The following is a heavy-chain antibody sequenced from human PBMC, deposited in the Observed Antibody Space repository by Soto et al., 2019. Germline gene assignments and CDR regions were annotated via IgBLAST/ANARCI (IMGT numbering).Heavy chain of an antibody. J-gene: IGHJ4*02. V-gene: IGHV3-30*18. Sequence: PGGSLRLSCAASGFTFSSYFMHWVRQAPGKGLEWVAVISYDGSNKYYADSVKGRFTISRDNSKNTLYLQMNSLRAEDTAVYYCAKLRYSSSWYVFDYWGQGTLVTVSS. CDR1: GFTFSSYF. CDR2: ISYDGSNK. CDR3: AKLRYSSSWYVFDY. D-gene: IGHD6-13*01.